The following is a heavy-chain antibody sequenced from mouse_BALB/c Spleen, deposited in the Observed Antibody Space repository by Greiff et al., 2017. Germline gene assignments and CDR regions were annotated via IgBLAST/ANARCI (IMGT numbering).Heavy chain of an antibody. D-gene: IGHD1-2*01. Sequence: EVQRVESGGGLVQPGGSLKLSCAASGFTFSSYTMSWVRQTPEKRLEWVAYISNGGGSTYYPDTVKGRFTISRDNAKNTLYLQMSSLKSEDTAMYYCARDPPLHYYGSYAMDYWGQGTSVTVSS. V-gene: IGHV5-12-2*01. CDR1: GFTFSSYT. CDR2: ISNGGGST. J-gene: IGHJ4*01. CDR3: ARDPPLHYYGSYAMDY.